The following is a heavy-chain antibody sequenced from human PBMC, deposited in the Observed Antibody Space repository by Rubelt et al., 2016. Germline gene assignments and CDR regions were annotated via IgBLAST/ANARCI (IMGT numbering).Heavy chain of an antibody. J-gene: IGHJ3*02. D-gene: IGHD3-22*01. CDR2: IIPIFGTA. V-gene: IGHV1-69*01. Sequence: QVQLVQSGAEVKKPGSSVKVSCKASGGTFSSYAISWVRQAPGQGLEWMGGIIPIFGTANYAQKFQGRVTITADESTSTAYMGRSSLRSEDTAVYYCARDRLLDDSSGGDAFDIWGQGTMVTVSS. CDR3: ARDRLLDDSSGGDAFDI. CDR1: GGTFSSYA.